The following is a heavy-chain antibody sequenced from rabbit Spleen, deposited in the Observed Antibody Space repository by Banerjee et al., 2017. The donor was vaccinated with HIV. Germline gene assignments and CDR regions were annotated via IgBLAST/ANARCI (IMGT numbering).Heavy chain of an antibody. CDR1: GVSFSISSY. V-gene: IGHV1S40*01. J-gene: IGHJ6*01. D-gene: IGHD1-1*01. CDR3: ARDSSSSFSSYGMDL. CDR2: INIVTGKS. Sequence: QSLEESGGDLVKPGASLTLTCTASGVSFSISSYMCWVRQAPGKGLEWIACINIVTGKSVYASWAKGQFIMSRTSSTTATLQMTRLTVADTATYFCARDSSSSFSSYGMDLWGPGTLVTVS.